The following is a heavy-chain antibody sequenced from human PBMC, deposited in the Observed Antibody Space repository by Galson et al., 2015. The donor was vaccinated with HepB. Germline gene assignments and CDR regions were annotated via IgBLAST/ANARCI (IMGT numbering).Heavy chain of an antibody. CDR1: GFTFSDHY. Sequence: SLRLSCAASGFTFSDHYMDWVRQAPGKGLEWVSYISSSGSTIYYADSVKGRFTISRDNAKNSLYLQMNSLGAEDTAVYYCARGRYGSGLSPDYWGQGTLVTVSS. D-gene: IGHD3-10*01. J-gene: IGHJ4*02. CDR2: ISSSGSTI. CDR3: ARGRYGSGLSPDY. V-gene: IGHV3-11*04.